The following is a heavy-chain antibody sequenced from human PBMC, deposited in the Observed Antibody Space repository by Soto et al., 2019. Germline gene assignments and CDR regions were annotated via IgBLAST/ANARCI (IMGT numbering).Heavy chain of an antibody. CDR1: GFTFSTSW. D-gene: IGHD5-18*01. Sequence: EVQLVESGGGLVQPGGSLKISCSASGFTFSTSWMSWVRQAPGKGLEWVANIKQDGSEGYYVDSVKGRFTVSRDNAKNSLYLQMNSLRVEDTAVYFCARGPRHSDAYWGLGTLVTVSS. CDR3: ARGPRHSDAY. CDR2: IKQDGSEG. J-gene: IGHJ4*02. V-gene: IGHV3-7*05.